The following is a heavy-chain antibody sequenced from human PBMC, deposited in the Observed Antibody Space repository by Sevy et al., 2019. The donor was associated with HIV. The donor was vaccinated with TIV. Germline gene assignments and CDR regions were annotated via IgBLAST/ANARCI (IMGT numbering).Heavy chain of an antibody. V-gene: IGHV3-23*01. CDR2: ISGSGGYT. Sequence: GSLRLSCAASGFIFSSYVMSWVRQAPGKGLEWVSSISGSGGYTYYADSVKGRFTISRDNSNKMLYLQMNSLRAEDTAIYYCEAITTAGRDYWGQGTLVTVSS. J-gene: IGHJ4*02. CDR3: EAITTAGRDY. D-gene: IGHD1-1*01. CDR1: GFIFSSYV.